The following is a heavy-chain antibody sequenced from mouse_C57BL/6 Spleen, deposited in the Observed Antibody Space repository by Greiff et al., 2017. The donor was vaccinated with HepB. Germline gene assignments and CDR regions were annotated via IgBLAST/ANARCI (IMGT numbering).Heavy chain of an antibody. V-gene: IGHV1-81*01. J-gene: IGHJ2*01. Sequence: QVQLQQSGAELARPGASVKLSCKASGYTFTSYGISWVKQSTGQGLEWIGEIYPRSGNTYYNEKFKGKATLTADKSSSTAYMELRSLTSEDSAIYFCARLYGSSYGYWGQGTTPTVSS. CDR3: ARLYGSSYGY. D-gene: IGHD1-1*01. CDR1: GYTFTSYG. CDR2: IYPRSGNT.